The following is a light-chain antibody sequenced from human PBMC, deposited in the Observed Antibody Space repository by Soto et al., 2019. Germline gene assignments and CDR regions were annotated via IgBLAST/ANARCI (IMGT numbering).Light chain of an antibody. CDR2: GAS. CDR3: QHYTTWPLT. CDR1: HSVSSR. V-gene: IGKV3-15*01. Sequence: EIVMTQSPATLSVSPGERVTLSCRASHSVSSRLAWYQEKPGQAPRLLIYGASTRATGLPARFSGSGSGTGFPLTISSLQSEDFAFYYCQHYTTWPLTFGGGTKVEIK. J-gene: IGKJ4*01.